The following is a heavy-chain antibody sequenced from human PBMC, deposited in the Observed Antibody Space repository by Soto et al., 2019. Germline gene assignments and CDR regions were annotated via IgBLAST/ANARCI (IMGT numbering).Heavy chain of an antibody. CDR3: AKDGNWLDVYYDV. Sequence: VHLVESGGRVVQPGGSLRLSCEASGIEFSNYAMSWVRQAPGKGLEWVSIVSASGRSRYHADSVKGRFTISRDNSKNTLYLHMTNLRAEDTAVYYCAKDGNWLDVYYDVWGQGTPVTVSS. V-gene: IGHV3-23*04. CDR1: GIEFSNYA. D-gene: IGHD3-16*01. CDR2: VSASGRSR. J-gene: IGHJ4*02.